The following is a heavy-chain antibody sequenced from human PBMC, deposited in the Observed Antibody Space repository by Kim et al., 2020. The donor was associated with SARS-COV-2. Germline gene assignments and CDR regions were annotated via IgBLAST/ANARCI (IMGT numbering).Heavy chain of an antibody. D-gene: IGHD3-10*01. Sequence: GGSLRLSCAASGFNFDNYAMHWVRQVPGKGLEWVSGISWNSGSIGYAESVKGRFTISRDNVKKSLYLQMNSLRAEDTAMYYCATSHYSGTGRFEGGYYSGLDVWGQGTTVTVSS. J-gene: IGHJ6*02. CDR2: ISWNSGSI. CDR3: ATSHYSGTGRFEGGYYSGLDV. V-gene: IGHV3-9*01. CDR1: GFNFDNYA.